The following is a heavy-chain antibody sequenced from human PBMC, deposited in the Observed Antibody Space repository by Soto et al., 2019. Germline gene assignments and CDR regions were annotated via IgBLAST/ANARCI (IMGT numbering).Heavy chain of an antibody. V-gene: IGHV4-30-2*01. D-gene: IGHD3-3*01. CDR1: GGSISSGGYS. J-gene: IGHJ4*02. CDR2: IYHSGST. Sequence: PSETLSLTCAVSGGSISSGGYSWSWIRQPPGKGLEWIGYIYHSGSTYYNPSLKSRVTISVDTSKNQFSLKLSSVTAADTALYYCARGGWRHIDYWGQGTLVTVSS. CDR3: ARGGWRHIDY.